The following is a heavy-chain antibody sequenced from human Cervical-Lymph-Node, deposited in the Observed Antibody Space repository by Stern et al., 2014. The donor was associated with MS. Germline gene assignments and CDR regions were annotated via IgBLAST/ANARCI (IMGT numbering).Heavy chain of an antibody. CDR3: ATASRYDALDL. CDR2: YDPEEGNT. J-gene: IGHJ3*01. V-gene: IGHV1-24*01. CDR1: GYSLSDLS. Sequence: VQLVESGAEVRKPGASVRVSCKVSGYSLSDLSMHWVRQAPGKGLERLGGYDPEEGNTVYAQRFQGRVTMTEDTSTDTAYMELNSLRSDDTAVYHCATASRYDALDLWGQGTVVTVSS.